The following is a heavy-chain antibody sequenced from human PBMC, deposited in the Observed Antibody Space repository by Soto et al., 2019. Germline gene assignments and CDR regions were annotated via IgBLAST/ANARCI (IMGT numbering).Heavy chain of an antibody. CDR2: IYTSGST. CDR1: GGSISSYY. D-gene: IGHD1-1*01. V-gene: IGHV4-4*07. Sequence: SETLSLTCSISGGSISSYYWSWIRQPAGKGLEWIGRIYTSGSTNHNPSLKSRVTMSVDTSKNQFSLKLSSVTAADTAVYYCAREIQRYFDYWGQGTLVTVSS. CDR3: AREIQRYFDY. J-gene: IGHJ4*02.